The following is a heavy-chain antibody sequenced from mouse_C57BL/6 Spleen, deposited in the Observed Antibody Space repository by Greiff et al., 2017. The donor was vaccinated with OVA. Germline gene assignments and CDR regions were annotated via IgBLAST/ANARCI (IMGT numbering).Heavy chain of an antibody. CDR2: IRSNSSNYAT. CDR1: GFTFNTYA. J-gene: IGHJ4*01. D-gene: IGHD2-1*01. V-gene: IGHV10-3*01. CDR3: VREGNYVGGAMDY. Sequence: EVKLVESGGGLVQPKGSLKLSCAASGFTFNTYAMHWVRQAPGKGLEWVARIRSNSSNYATYYADSVKDRFTISRDDSQSMLYLQMNNLKTEDTAMYYCVREGNYVGGAMDYWGQGTSVTVSS.